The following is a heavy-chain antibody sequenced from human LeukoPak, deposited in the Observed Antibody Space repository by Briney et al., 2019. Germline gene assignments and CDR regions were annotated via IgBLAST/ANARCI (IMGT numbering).Heavy chain of an antibody. Sequence: GGSLRLSCAASGFTFSSYGMHWVRQAPGKRLEWVAFIRYDGNNEYYADSVKGRFTVSRDNSKNTLYLQMNSLRAEDTAVYYCANLGFCRGGTCFDSWGQGTLVTVSS. D-gene: IGHD2-15*01. CDR3: ANLGFCRGGTCFDS. J-gene: IGHJ4*02. V-gene: IGHV3-30*02. CDR1: GFTFSSYG. CDR2: IRYDGNNE.